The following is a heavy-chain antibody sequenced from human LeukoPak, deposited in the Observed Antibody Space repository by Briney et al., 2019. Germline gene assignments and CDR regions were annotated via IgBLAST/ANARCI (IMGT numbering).Heavy chain of an antibody. V-gene: IGHV4-4*02. Sequence: ASETLSLTWAVSGGSISSSNWWSWVRQPPGKGLEWIGSIYYSGSTYYNPSLKSRVTISVDTSKNQFSLKLSSVTAADTAVYYCARRYGGSYYYWGQGTLVTVSS. CDR3: ARRYGGSYYY. D-gene: IGHD1-26*01. CDR1: GGSISSSNW. J-gene: IGHJ4*02. CDR2: IYYSGST.